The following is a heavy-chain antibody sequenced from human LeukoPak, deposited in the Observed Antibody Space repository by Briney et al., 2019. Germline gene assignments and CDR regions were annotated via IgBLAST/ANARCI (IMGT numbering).Heavy chain of an antibody. Sequence: ASVKVSCKASGYTFTSYDINWVRQATGQGLEWMGWMNPNSGNTGYAQKFQGRVTMTRNTSISTAYMELSSLRFDDTAEYYCAKSPPSSWSTNAYYYYMDVWGKGTTVTVSS. CDR1: GYTFTSYD. CDR2: MNPNSGNT. V-gene: IGHV1-8*01. CDR3: AKSPPSSWSTNAYYYYMDV. J-gene: IGHJ6*03. D-gene: IGHD6-13*01.